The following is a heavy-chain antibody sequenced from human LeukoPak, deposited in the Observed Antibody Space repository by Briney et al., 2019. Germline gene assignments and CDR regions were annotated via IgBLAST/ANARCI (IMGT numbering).Heavy chain of an antibody. J-gene: IGHJ4*02. D-gene: IGHD3-10*01. CDR1: EYVFIGYP. CDR3: ASDTMGSYEY. Sequence: ASVKVSCKAAEYVFIGYPRYLVRQAPGQGLEWMGRINPNSGDTYYAQKFQGRVTMTTDTSISTAYMELSRLRSDDTGVYYCASDTMGSYEYWGQGTLVTVSS. CDR2: INPNSGDT. V-gene: IGHV1-2*02.